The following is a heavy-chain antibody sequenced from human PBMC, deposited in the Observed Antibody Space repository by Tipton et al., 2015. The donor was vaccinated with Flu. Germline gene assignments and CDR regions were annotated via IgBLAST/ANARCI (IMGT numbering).Heavy chain of an antibody. V-gene: IGHV4-39*01. D-gene: IGHD2-15*01. CDR1: GGSISSSSYY. J-gene: IGHJ4*02. Sequence: LVKPSETLSLTCTVSGGSISSSSYYWGWIRQPPGKGLEWIGSIYYSGSTYYNPSLKSRVTISVDTSKNQFSLKLSSVTAADTAVYYCATKEVSYCSGGSCYSYYFDYWGQGTLVTVSS. CDR2: IYYSGST. CDR3: ATKEVSYCSGGSCYSYYFDY.